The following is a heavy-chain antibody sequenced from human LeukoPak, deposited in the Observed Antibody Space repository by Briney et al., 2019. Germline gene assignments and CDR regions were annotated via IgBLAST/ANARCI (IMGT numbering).Heavy chain of an antibody. Sequence: GGSLRLSRAASGFTFSSYSMNWVRQAPGKGLEWVSSISSSSYIYYADSVKGRFTISRDNAKNSLYLQMNSLRAEDTAVYCCARWVRGYSGYDYYYMDVWGKGTTVTVSS. V-gene: IGHV3-21*01. CDR3: ARWVRGYSGYDYYYMDV. J-gene: IGHJ6*03. CDR2: ISSSSYI. D-gene: IGHD5-12*01. CDR1: GFTFSSYS.